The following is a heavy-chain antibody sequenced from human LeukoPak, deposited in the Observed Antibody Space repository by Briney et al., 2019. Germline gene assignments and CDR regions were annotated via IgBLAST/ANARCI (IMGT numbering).Heavy chain of an antibody. Sequence: PGGSLRLSCAASGFTFSSYAMSWVRQAPGKGLEWVSVISNSDSRTSYADSVKGRFTISRDNSKNTLYLQMNSLRAEDTAVYYCAKDGSGRGGQNWGQGTLVTVSS. D-gene: IGHD3-10*01. CDR1: GFTFSSYA. J-gene: IGHJ4*02. CDR3: AKDGSGRGGQN. V-gene: IGHV3-23*01. CDR2: ISNSDSRT.